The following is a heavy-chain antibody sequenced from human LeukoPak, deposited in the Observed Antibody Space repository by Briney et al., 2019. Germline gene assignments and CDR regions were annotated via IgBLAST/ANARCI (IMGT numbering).Heavy chain of an antibody. J-gene: IGHJ4*02. CDR2: ITSSSSTI. CDR1: GFTFSSYT. Sequence: GGSLRLSCAASGFTFSSYTMNWVRQAPGKGLEWISYITSSSSTIYYADSVKGRFTISRDNAKNSLYLQMNSLRAEDTAVYYCARAPYYYDSSGYYYYFDYWGQGTLVTVSS. D-gene: IGHD3-22*01. V-gene: IGHV3-48*01. CDR3: ARAPYYYDSSGYYYYFDY.